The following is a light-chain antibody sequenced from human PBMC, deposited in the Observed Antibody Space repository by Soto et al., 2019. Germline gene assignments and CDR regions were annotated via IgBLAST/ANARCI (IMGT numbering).Light chain of an antibody. Sequence: QSVLTQPPSVSAAPGQQVTISCSGRSSNIGTNFVSWYQQVPGSAPKLLFYDNNKRPSGIPDRFSASKSGTSATLGITGLQTGDEAYYYCATWDHSLSAGIFGGGTQLTVL. J-gene: IGLJ2*01. CDR3: ATWDHSLSAGI. CDR1: SSNIGTNF. CDR2: DNN. V-gene: IGLV1-51*01.